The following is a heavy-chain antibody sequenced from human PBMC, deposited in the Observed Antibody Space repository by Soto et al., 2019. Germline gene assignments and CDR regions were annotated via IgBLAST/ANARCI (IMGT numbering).Heavy chain of an antibody. V-gene: IGHV1-69*06. CDR3: ARDREMATSTGDAFDI. Sequence: SVKVSCKATGGTFSSYAISWVRQAPGQGLEWMGGIIPIFGTANYAQKFQGRVTITADKSTSTAYMELSSLRSEDTAVYYCARDREMATSTGDAFDIWGQGTMVTVSS. CDR1: GGTFSSYA. D-gene: IGHD5-12*01. CDR2: IIPIFGTA. J-gene: IGHJ3*02.